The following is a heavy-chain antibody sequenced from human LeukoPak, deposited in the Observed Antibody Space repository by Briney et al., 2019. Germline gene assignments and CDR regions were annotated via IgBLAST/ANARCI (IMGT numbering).Heavy chain of an antibody. Sequence: SQTLSLTCTVSGGSISSGGYYWSWIRQHPGKGLEWIGYIYYSGSTYYNPSLKSRVTISVDTSKNQFSLKLRSVTAADTAVYYCARPRSGSSGLDFDYWGQGTLVTVSS. D-gene: IGHD3-10*01. CDR3: ARPRSGSSGLDFDY. V-gene: IGHV4-31*03. CDR2: IYYSGST. CDR1: GGSISSGGYY. J-gene: IGHJ4*02.